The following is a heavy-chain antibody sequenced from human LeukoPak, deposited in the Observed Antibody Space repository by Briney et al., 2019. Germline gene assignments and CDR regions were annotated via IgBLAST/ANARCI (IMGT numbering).Heavy chain of an antibody. J-gene: IGHJ4*02. CDR2: VYHTGTT. D-gene: IGHD1-26*01. V-gene: IGHV4-38-2*02. CDR1: GYSISSGYY. Sequence: SETLSLTCNVSGYSISSGYYWGWIRQSPGKGLEWIGTVYHTGTTYYSPSLKSRLAISLDTSTNRSSLKLTSVTATDTAVYYCASAHYEATGIGYYFKFWGQGTLVSVSS. CDR3: ASAHYEATGIGYYFKF.